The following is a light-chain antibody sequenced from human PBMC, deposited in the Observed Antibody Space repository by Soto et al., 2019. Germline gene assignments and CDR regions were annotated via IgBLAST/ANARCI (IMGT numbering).Light chain of an antibody. V-gene: IGKV3-11*01. Sequence: EVVLTQSPATLSLSPGETATLSCRASQSVSSYLAWFQQKPGQAPRLVIYDASNRATGIPARFSGSGYGTEFALTISSLKPEDFAVYYCQQRSDWYTFGQGTKLEIK. CDR3: QQRSDWYT. J-gene: IGKJ2*01. CDR2: DAS. CDR1: QSVSSY.